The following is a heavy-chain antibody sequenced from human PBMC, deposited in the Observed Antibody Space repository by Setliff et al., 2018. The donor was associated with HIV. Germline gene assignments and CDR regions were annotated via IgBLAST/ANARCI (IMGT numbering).Heavy chain of an antibody. V-gene: IGHV4-59*11. CDR2: IYYSGNT. Sequence: PSETLSLTCSVSGASIRGHYWSWIRQSPGKGLEWIGNIYYSGNTNYNPSFKSRVTISVDTSKNQFSLRLNSVTAADAAIYFCARENAGVTVVRGIIISDAFDLWGPGTVVTVSS. D-gene: IGHD3-10*01. J-gene: IGHJ3*01. CDR3: ARENAGVTVVRGIIISDAFDL. CDR1: GASIRGHY.